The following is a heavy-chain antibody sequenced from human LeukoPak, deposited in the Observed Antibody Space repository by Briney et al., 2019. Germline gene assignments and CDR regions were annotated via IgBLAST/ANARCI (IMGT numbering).Heavy chain of an antibody. CDR3: ARSAVGAAAGIPGVGY. D-gene: IGHD6-13*01. Sequence: TGGSLRLSCAASGFTFSSYAMHWVRQAPGKGLEWVAVISYDGSNKYYADSVKGRFTISRDNSKNTLYLQMNSLRAEDTAVYYCARSAVGAAAGIPGVGYWGQGTLVTVSS. CDR1: GFTFSSYA. V-gene: IGHV3-30-3*01. J-gene: IGHJ4*02. CDR2: ISYDGSNK.